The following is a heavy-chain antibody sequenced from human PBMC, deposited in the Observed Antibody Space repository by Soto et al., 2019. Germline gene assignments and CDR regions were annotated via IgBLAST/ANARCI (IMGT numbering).Heavy chain of an antibody. Sequence: SETLSLTCNVSGGSISNYYWTWVRQSPEKGLEWIGYMYYNGNINYNPSLKSRVTISIDTSKNQFSLTLKSVTAADTAVYYCASGGNWFDPWGLGTLVTVSS. CDR3: ASGGNWFDP. J-gene: IGHJ5*02. V-gene: IGHV4-59*01. CDR2: MYYNGNI. CDR1: GGSISNYY. D-gene: IGHD3-16*01.